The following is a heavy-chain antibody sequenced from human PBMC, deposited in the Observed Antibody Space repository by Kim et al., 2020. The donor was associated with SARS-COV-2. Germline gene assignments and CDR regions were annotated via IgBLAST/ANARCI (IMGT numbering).Heavy chain of an antibody. CDR3: ARDTHGDSSGYYYIYGMDV. CDR1: GYTFTGYY. Sequence: ASVKVSCKASGYTFTGYYMHWVRQAPGQGLEWMGWINPNSGGTNYAQKFQGWVTMTRDTSISTAYMELSRLRSDDTAVYYCARDTHGDSSGYYYIYGMDVWGQGTTVTVSS. V-gene: IGHV1-2*04. D-gene: IGHD3-22*01. CDR2: INPNSGGT. J-gene: IGHJ6*02.